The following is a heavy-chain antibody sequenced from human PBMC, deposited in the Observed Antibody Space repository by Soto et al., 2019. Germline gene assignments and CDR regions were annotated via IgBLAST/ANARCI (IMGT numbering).Heavy chain of an antibody. Sequence: LSLTCTVSGGSVSSGSYYWSWIRQPPGKGLEWIGYIYYSGSTNYNPSLKSRVTISVDTSKNQFSLKLSSVTAADTAVYYCARDLGSPERWFDPWGQGTLVTVSS. V-gene: IGHV4-61*01. CDR1: GGSVSSGSYY. CDR2: IYYSGST. CDR3: ARDLGSPERWFDP. J-gene: IGHJ5*02.